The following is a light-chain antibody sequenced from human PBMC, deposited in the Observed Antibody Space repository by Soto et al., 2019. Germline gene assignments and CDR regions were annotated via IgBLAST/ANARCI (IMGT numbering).Light chain of an antibody. V-gene: IGKV1-5*03. CDR2: KVS. J-gene: IGKJ1*01. Sequence: DIQMTQSPSTLSASIGDRVTNTCRASESISGWLAWYPQKPGKAPKLLNYKVSSLESGVPSRFSGSGSETEFTRTISSLQPDDVATYYCQQHHALWTFGQGNRLEIK. CDR1: ESISGW. CDR3: QQHHALWT.